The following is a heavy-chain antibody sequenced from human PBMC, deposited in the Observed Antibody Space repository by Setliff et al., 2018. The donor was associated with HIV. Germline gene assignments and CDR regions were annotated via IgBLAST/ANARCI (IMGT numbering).Heavy chain of an antibody. CDR2: INHSGST. CDR3: ARDNEQMAVPGAVFDY. V-gene: IGHV4-4*02. D-gene: IGHD6-19*01. J-gene: IGHJ4*02. Sequence: PSETLSLTCAVSGGSISSVNWWTWVRQPPGEGLEWIGEINHSGSTNYNPSLKSQVTISVDTSKQQVSLKLDSVTAADTAVYYCARDNEQMAVPGAVFDYWGQGTLVTVSS. CDR1: GGSISSVNW.